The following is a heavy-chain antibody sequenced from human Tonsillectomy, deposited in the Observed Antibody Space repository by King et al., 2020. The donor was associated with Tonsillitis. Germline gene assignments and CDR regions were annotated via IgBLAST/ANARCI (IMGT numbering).Heavy chain of an antibody. D-gene: IGHD3-3*01. CDR3: ARDLAAFGVVIMAGMDV. Sequence: QLVQSGGGLVKPGGSLRLSCAASGFTFSDYYMSWIRQAPGKGLEWVSYISSSGSLIYYADSVKGRFTISRDNAKNSLYLQMNSLRAEDTAVYYCARDLAAFGVVIMAGMDVWGQGTTVTVSS. J-gene: IGHJ6*02. CDR1: GFTFSDYY. CDR2: ISSSGSLI. V-gene: IGHV3-11*01.